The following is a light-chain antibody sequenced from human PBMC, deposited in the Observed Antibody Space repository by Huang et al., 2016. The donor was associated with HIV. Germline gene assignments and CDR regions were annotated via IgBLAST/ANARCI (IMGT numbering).Light chain of an antibody. Sequence: DIVMTQSPDSLAVSLGERAAINCKSSQSVLYSSNNENFLAWYQQKPGQSPRLLIYWASTREFGVPDLFSGSGSGTDFTLTISSLQAEDVAVYYCQQYYTTPWTFGQGTKVEIK. CDR1: QSVLYSSNNENF. CDR2: WAS. J-gene: IGKJ1*01. V-gene: IGKV4-1*01. CDR3: QQYYTTPWT.